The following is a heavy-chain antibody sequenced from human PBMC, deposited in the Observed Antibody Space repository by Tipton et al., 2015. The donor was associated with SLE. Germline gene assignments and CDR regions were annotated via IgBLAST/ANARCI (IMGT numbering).Heavy chain of an antibody. CDR1: GFTFRSYA. Sequence: SLRLSCAASGFTFRSYAMSWVRLAPGKGLKWVSTISSGGFGSYYADSVKGRFTISRDNSKNTVYLQMNSLRAEDTAIYYCAKDGSLDYWGQGTLVTVSS. CDR3: AKDGSLDY. V-gene: IGHV3-23*01. D-gene: IGHD1-14*01. CDR2: ISSGGFGS. J-gene: IGHJ4*02.